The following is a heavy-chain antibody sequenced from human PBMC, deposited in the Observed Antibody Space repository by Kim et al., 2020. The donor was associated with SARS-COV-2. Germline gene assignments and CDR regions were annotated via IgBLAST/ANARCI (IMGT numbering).Heavy chain of an antibody. D-gene: IGHD3-10*01. CDR1: GGSFSGYF. CDR3: TRVASYYGSGSLDH. CDR2: INDSGST. J-gene: IGHJ4*02. V-gene: IGHV4-34*01. Sequence: SETLSLTCAVSGGSFSGYFWGWIRQSPERGLEWIGDINDSGSTNYNPSLKSRLTMSVDIVKKHFSLNLRSVTAADTARYFCTRVASYYGSGSLDHWGQGTLVTISS.